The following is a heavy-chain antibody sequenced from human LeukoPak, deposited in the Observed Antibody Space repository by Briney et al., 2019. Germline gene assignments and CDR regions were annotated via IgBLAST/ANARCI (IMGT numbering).Heavy chain of an antibody. D-gene: IGHD1-26*01. CDR1: GFTFSSYG. J-gene: IGHJ4*02. V-gene: IGHV3-30*03. CDR2: ISYDGSDK. Sequence: GRSLRLSCAASGFTFSSYGMHWVRQAPGKGLEWVAVISYDGSDKYYADSVKGRFTISRDNSKDTLFLQMNSLRAEDTAVYYCGSGTYLYYFDHWGQGTLVTVSS. CDR3: GSGTYLYYFDH.